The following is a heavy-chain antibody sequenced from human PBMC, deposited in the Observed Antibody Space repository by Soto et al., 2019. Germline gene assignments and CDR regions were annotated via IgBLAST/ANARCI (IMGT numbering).Heavy chain of an antibody. J-gene: IGHJ4*02. Sequence: GGSLRLSCAASGFTFSSYGMHWVRQAPGKGLEWVAVISYDGSNKYYADSVKGRFTISRDNSKNTLYLQMNSLRAEDTAVYYCAKNGGPIAVAGTGAAYYFDYWGQGTLVTVSS. CDR1: GFTFSSYG. CDR2: ISYDGSNK. CDR3: AKNGGPIAVAGTGAAYYFDY. V-gene: IGHV3-30*18. D-gene: IGHD6-19*01.